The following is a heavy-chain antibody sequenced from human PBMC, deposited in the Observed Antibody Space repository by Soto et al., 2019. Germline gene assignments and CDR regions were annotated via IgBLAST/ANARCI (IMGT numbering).Heavy chain of an antibody. CDR2: IYYSGST. D-gene: IGHD2-15*01. V-gene: IGHV4-39*01. J-gene: IGHJ3*02. CDR3: ASWDQGGPSGGSWGSRFDAFDI. CDR1: GGSISSSSYY. Sequence: QLQLQESGPGLVKPSETLSLTCTVSGGSISSSSYYWGWIRQPPGKGLEWIGSIYYSGSTYYNPSLKSRVTISVDTTRNQFSLTLSSVTAADTAVYYCASWDQGGPSGGSWGSRFDAFDIWCQGTMVTVSS.